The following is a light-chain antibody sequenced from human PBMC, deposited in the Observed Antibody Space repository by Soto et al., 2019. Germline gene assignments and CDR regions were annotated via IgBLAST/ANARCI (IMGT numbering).Light chain of an antibody. Sequence: EIVLTQSPGTLSLSPGERATLSCRASQSVSSNYVAWYQQKPGQAPRLLIYGASTRATGIPDRFSGRGSGTDFTLTISRLEPEDFAVYYCQQYGSSLFTFGPGTKVDIK. CDR3: QQYGSSLFT. J-gene: IGKJ3*01. CDR2: GAS. V-gene: IGKV3-20*01. CDR1: QSVSSNY.